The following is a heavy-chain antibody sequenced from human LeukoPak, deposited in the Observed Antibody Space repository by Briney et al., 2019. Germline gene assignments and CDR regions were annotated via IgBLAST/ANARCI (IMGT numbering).Heavy chain of an antibody. CDR1: GDSVSSNSAA. J-gene: IGHJ4*02. CDR2: TYYRSKWYN. D-gene: IGHD1-26*01. V-gene: IGHV6-1*01. Sequence: SQTLSLTCAISGDSVSSNSAAWNWNRQSPSRGLEWLGRTYYRSKWYNDYAVSVKSRITINPDTSKNQFSLQLNSVTPEDTAVYYCAREPRIVGATCFDYWGQGTLVTVSS. CDR3: AREPRIVGATCFDY.